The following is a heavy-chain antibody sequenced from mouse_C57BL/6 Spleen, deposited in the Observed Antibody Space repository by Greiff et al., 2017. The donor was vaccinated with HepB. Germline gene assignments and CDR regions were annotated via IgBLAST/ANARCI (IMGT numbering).Heavy chain of an antibody. J-gene: IGHJ4*01. D-gene: IGHD1-1*01. CDR3: ARLRGSSFGYYAMDY. Sequence: QVQLQQPGAELVKPGASVKMSCKASGYTFTSYWITWVKQRPGQGLEWIGDIYPGSGSTNYNEKFKSKATLTVDTSSSTASMQLSSLTSEDSAVYYCARLRGSSFGYYAMDYWGQGTSVTVSS. CDR1: GYTFTSYW. CDR2: IYPGSGST. V-gene: IGHV1-55*01.